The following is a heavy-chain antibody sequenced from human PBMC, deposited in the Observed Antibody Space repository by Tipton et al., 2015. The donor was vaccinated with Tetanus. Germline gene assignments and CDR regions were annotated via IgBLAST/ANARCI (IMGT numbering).Heavy chain of an antibody. V-gene: IGHV4-31*03. Sequence: TLSLTCTVSGGSISSGGYYWSWIRQHPGKGLEWIGDIYYSGSTYYNPSLKSRDPITVNTSKNQFSLKLKTVTAADTGVYYCARKRARGARGWSCFDYWGQGTLVTVSS. CDR3: ARKRARGARGWSCFDY. J-gene: IGHJ4*01. CDR2: IYYSGST. D-gene: IGHD1-26*01. CDR1: GGSISSGGYY.